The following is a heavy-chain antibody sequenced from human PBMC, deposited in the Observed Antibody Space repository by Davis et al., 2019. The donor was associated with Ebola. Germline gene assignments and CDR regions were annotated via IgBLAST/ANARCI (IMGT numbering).Heavy chain of an antibody. CDR3: AGQRAYSYGYEGEFDF. D-gene: IGHD5-18*01. Sequence: PGGSLRLSCKGSGYSFTSYWIGWVRQMPGKGLEWMGIIYPGDSDTKYSPSFRDQVTISADKSITTAYLQWSGLKASETAIYYCAGQRAYSYGYEGEFDFWGQGTLVTVSS. CDR2: IYPGDSDT. CDR1: GYSFTSYW. J-gene: IGHJ4*02. V-gene: IGHV5-51*01.